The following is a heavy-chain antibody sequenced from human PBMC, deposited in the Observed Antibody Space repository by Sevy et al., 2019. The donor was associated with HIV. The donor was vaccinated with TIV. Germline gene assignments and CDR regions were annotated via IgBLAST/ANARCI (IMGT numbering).Heavy chain of an antibody. V-gene: IGHV1-18*01. CDR1: GYTFTSYG. J-gene: IGHJ4*02. D-gene: IGHD3-16*02. Sequence: ASVKVSCKASGYTFTSYGISWVRQAPGQGLEWMGWISAYNGNTKYAQKVQGRVTMTTDTSASTAYKELRSLRSDDTAVYYWARAPFAITFGGVIAPFDYWGQGALVTVSS. CDR2: ISAYNGNT. CDR3: ARAPFAITFGGVIAPFDY.